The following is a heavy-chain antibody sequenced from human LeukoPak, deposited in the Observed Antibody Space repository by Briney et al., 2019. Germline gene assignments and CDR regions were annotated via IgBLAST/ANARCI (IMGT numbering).Heavy chain of an antibody. J-gene: IGHJ5*01. V-gene: IGHV1-18*01. CDR1: TSH. CDR2: IGSYEGDT. Sequence: ASVKVSCKATSHISWVRQAPGQGLEWMGWIGSYEGDTYYAQKFQGRVTVTTNTSTNTAYMELRSLRADDTAVYYCARDFWNFYDSSGYYRDFDSWGQGTLVTVSS. D-gene: IGHD3-22*01. CDR3: ARDFWNFYDSSGYYRDFDS.